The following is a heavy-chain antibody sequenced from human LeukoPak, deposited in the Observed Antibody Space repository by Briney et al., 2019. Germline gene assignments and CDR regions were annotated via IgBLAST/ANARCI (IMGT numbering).Heavy chain of an antibody. D-gene: IGHD2-2*01. CDR3: ASRSGYCSSTSYLNSDY. CDR2: ISGSGDST. J-gene: IGHJ4*02. CDR1: GFTFSSYP. V-gene: IGHV3-23*01. Sequence: GGSLRLSCAASGFTFSSYPMSWVRQAPGKGLEWVSAISGSGDSTYYADSVKGRFTISRDNSKNTLYLQMSSLRAEDTAVYYCASRSGYCSSTSYLNSDYWGQGALVPVSS.